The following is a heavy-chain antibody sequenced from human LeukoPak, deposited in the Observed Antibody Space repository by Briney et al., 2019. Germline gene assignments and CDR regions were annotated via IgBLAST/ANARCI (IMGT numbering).Heavy chain of an antibody. CDR1: VEPFSGYY. CDR3: ASRWGYYFDY. D-gene: IGHD4-23*01. J-gene: IGHJ4*02. CDR2: INHSGST. Sequence: SETLSLTCAVYVEPFSGYYWRWIPQPPGKGLEWIGEINHSGSTNYNPSLKSRVTISVDTSKNQLSLKLGSETAADTAVYYCASRWGYYFDYWGQGTLVTVSS. V-gene: IGHV4-34*01.